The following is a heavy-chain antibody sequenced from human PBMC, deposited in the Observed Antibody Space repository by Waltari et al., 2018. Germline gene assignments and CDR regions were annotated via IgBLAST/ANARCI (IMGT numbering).Heavy chain of an antibody. CDR2: IYYSGST. Sequence: QVQLQESGPGLVKPSQTLSLTCTVSGGSISSGDYYWSWIRQPPGKGLEWIGYIYYSGSTYYNPSLKSRVTISVDTSKNQFSLKLSSVTAADTAVYYCARSPGITSFGVVTFFDYWGQGTLVTVSS. J-gene: IGHJ4*02. CDR1: GGSISSGDYY. D-gene: IGHD3-3*01. CDR3: ARSPGITSFGVVTFFDY. V-gene: IGHV4-30-4*08.